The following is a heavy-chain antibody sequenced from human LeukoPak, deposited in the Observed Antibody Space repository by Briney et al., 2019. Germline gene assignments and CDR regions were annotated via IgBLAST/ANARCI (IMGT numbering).Heavy chain of an antibody. CDR1: GGSISSYY. D-gene: IGHD2-2*02. CDR2: IYTSGST. V-gene: IGHV4-4*07. Sequence: SETLSLTCTVSGGSISSYYWSWIRQPAGKGLEWIGRIYTSGSTNYNPSLKSRVTMSVDTSKNQFSLKLSSVTAADTAVYYCVGVVPAAISYDAFDIWGQGTMVTVSS. CDR3: VGVVPAAISYDAFDI. J-gene: IGHJ3*02.